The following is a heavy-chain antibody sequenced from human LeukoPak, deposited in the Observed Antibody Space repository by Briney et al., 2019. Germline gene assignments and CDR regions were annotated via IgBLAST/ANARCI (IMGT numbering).Heavy chain of an antibody. CDR2: ISAYNGNT. CDR3: ARDSQRSYDV. D-gene: IGHD5-12*01. V-gene: IGHV1-18*01. CDR1: GYNFTTYG. Sequence: ASVKVSCKASGYNFTTYGFSWVRQAPGQGLEWMGWISAYNGNTHYAQKFQDRVTMTTDTSTSTAYMELRSPRSDDTALYYCARDSQRSYDVWGQGTLVTVSS. J-gene: IGHJ4*02.